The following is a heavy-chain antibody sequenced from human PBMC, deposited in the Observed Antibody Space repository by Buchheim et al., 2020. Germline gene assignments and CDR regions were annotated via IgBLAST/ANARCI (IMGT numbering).Heavy chain of an antibody. CDR1: GGSFSGYY. D-gene: IGHD1-1*01. V-gene: IGHV4-34*01. CDR3: ARENGYYYYGMDV. CDR2: INHSGST. J-gene: IGHJ6*02. Sequence: QVQLQQWGAGLLKPSETLSLTCAVYGGSFSGYYWSWNRQPPGKGLEWIGEINHSGSTNYNPSLKSRVTISVDTSKNQFSLKLSSVTAADTAVYYCARENGYYYYGMDVWGQGTT.